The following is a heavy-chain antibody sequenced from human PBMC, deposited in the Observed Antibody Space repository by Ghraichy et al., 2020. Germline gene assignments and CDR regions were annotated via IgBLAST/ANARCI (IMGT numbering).Heavy chain of an antibody. V-gene: IGHV1-2*02. D-gene: IGHD2-2*01. Sequence: ASVKVSCKASGYTFTAYYMHWVRQAPGQGLEWMGWINPNSGGTNYAQKFQGRVTMTRDTSISTAYMELSRLTSDDTAVYYCVRAKGYAGTPFDLWGRGTLVTVSS. CDR3: VRAKGYAGTPFDL. CDR2: INPNSGGT. J-gene: IGHJ2*01. CDR1: GYTFTAYY.